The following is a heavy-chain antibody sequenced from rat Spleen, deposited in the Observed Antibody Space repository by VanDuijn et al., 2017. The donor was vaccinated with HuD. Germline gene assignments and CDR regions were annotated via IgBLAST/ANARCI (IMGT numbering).Heavy chain of an antibody. V-gene: IGHV5-7*01. CDR2: ISYVGTGT. CDR1: GFTFTDYN. CDR3: ARQELRRLYWFAY. D-gene: IGHD1-11*01. Sequence: EVQLVKSGGGLVQPGRSLKLSCAASGFTFTDYNMAWVRQAPKKGLEWVATISYVGTGTYYRDSVKGRFTISRDNAENTLYLQMDSLRSEDTATYYCARQELRRLYWFAYWGQGTLVTVSS. J-gene: IGHJ3*01.